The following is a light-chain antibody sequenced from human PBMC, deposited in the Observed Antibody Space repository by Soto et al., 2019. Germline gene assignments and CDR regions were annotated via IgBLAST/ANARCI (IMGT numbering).Light chain of an antibody. J-gene: IGKJ1*01. V-gene: IGKV3-15*01. CDR1: QSVSSN. Sequence: EIVMTQFPATLAVSPWERATLSCRASQSVSSNLAWYQQRPGQAPRLLIYGASTRATGIPARFSGSGSGTEFTLTISSLQSEDFAVYYCQQYNDWWTFGQGTKVDIK. CDR2: GAS. CDR3: QQYNDWWT.